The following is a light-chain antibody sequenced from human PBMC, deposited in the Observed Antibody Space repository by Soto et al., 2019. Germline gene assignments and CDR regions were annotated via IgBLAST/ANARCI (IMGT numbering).Light chain of an antibody. Sequence: SVLTQPPSPSATPGQRVTNSCSGSSSNSGSNSVNFYQQLPGTAPKLLIYGSNQRPSGVPDLFSGSKSGTSASLAISGLQSENEADYYCAAWDDSMSGYVFETGTKVTV. CDR2: GSN. J-gene: IGLJ1*01. V-gene: IGLV1-44*01. CDR1: SSNSGSNS. CDR3: AAWDDSMSGYV.